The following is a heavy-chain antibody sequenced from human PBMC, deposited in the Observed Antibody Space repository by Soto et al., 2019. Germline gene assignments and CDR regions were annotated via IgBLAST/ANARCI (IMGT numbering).Heavy chain of an antibody. CDR3: AKGVPGIAVAGTGYFQH. V-gene: IGHV4-59*01. CDR2: IYYNGGT. J-gene: IGHJ1*01. CDR1: GGSISSYY. Sequence: SETQSLTCTVSGGSISSYYWSWIRQPPGKGLEWIGYIYYNGGTNYNPSLKSRVNISVDTSKNQFSLKLSSVTAADTAVYYCAKGVPGIAVAGTGYFQHWGQGTLVTVSS. D-gene: IGHD6-19*01.